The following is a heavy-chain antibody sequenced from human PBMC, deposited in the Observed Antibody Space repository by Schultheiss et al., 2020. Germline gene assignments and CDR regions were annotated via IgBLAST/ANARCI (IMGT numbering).Heavy chain of an antibody. CDR3: AKDMGSGVPAASDAFDI. J-gene: IGHJ3*02. D-gene: IGHD2-2*01. V-gene: IGHV1-18*01. CDR1: GYTFTSYG. Sequence: ASVKVSCKASGYTFTSYGISWVRQAPGQGLEWMGWISAYNGNTNYAQKLQGRVTMTRDTSISTAYMELSRLRSDDTALYYCAKDMGSGVPAASDAFDIWGQGTMVTVSS. CDR2: ISAYNGNT.